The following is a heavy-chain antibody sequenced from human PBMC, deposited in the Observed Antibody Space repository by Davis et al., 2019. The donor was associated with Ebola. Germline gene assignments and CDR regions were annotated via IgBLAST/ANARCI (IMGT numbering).Heavy chain of an antibody. J-gene: IGHJ3*02. V-gene: IGHV1-2*02. D-gene: IGHD3-22*01. CDR1: GYTFTGYN. CDR3: ARLLKTYYYDSSGTRAFDI. Sequence: AASVKVSCKASGYTFTGYNMNWVRQAPGQGLEWMGWINPNSGGTNHAQKFQGRVTMTRDTPISTAYMELSRLRSDDTAVYYCARLLKTYYYDSSGTRAFDIWGQGTMVTVSS. CDR2: INPNSGGT.